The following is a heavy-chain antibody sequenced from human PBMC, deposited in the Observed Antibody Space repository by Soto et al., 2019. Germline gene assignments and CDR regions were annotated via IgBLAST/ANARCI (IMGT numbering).Heavy chain of an antibody. J-gene: IGHJ5*02. CDR1: GFTFSSYA. CDR3: AKDRLELQGNWFDP. D-gene: IGHD1-7*01. V-gene: IGHV3-30*18. Sequence: GGSLRLSCAASGFTFSSYAMSWVRQAPGKGLEWVAVISYDGSNKYYADSVKGRFTISRDNSKNTLYLQMNSLRAEDTAVYYCAKDRLELQGNWFDPWGQGTLVTVSS. CDR2: ISYDGSNK.